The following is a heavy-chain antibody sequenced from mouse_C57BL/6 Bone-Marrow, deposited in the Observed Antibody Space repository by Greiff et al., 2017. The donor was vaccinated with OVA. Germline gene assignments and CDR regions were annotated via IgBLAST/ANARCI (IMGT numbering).Heavy chain of an antibody. CDR1: GYTFTSYW. V-gene: IGHV1-50*01. D-gene: IGHD2-5*01. CDR3: ARSGYSNYEDY. CDR2: IDPSDSYT. Sequence: QVQLQQSGAELVKPGASVKLSCKASGYTFTSYWMQWVKQRPGQGLEWIGEIDPSDSYTNYNQKFKGKATLTVDTSSSTAYMQLSSLTSEDSAVYYCARSGYSNYEDYWGQGTTLTVSS. J-gene: IGHJ2*01.